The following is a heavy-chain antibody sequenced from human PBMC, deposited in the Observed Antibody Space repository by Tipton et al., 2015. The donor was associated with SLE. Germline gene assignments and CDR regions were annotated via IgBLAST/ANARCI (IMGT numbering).Heavy chain of an antibody. CDR3: ARGLYSYDSSGYYPSYYFDY. Sequence: TLSLTCTVSGGSVSSGSYYWSWIRQPPGKGLEWIGYIYYSGSTSYNPSLKSRVTISVDTSKKQFSLKLSSVTAADTAVYYCARGLYSYDSSGYYPSYYFDYWGQGTLVTVSS. CDR2: IYYSGST. V-gene: IGHV4-61*01. CDR1: GGSVSSGSYY. D-gene: IGHD3-22*01. J-gene: IGHJ4*02.